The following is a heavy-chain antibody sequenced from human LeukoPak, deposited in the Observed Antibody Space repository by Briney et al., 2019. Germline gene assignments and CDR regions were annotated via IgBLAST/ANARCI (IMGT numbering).Heavy chain of an antibody. CDR2: INHSGST. Sequence: SETLSLTCAVYGGSFSGDYWSWIRQPPGKGLEWIGEINHSGSTNYNPSLKSRVTLSVDTSKNQFSLKLSSVNAADTAVFYCARRVWGSYRYTDFDYWGQGTLVTVSS. D-gene: IGHD3-16*02. CDR1: GGSFSGDY. J-gene: IGHJ4*02. CDR3: ARRVWGSYRYTDFDY. V-gene: IGHV4-34*01.